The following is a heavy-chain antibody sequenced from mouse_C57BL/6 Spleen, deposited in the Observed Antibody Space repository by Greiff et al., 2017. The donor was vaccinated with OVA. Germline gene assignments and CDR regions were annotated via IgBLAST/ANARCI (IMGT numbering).Heavy chain of an antibody. CDR1: GYTFTDHT. Sequence: QVQLQQSDAELVKPGASVKISCKVSGYTFTDHTIHWMKQRPEQGLEWIGYIYPRDGSTKYNEKFKGKATLTADKSSRTAYMQLNSLTSEDSAVYFCARWDYYGSSPYYFDDWGKGTTLTVSS. V-gene: IGHV1-78*01. CDR2: IYPRDGST. CDR3: ARWDYYGSSPYYFDD. J-gene: IGHJ2*01. D-gene: IGHD1-1*01.